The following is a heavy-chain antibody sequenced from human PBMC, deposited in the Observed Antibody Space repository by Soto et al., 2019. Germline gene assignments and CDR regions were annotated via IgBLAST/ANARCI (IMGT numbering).Heavy chain of an antibody. Sequence: SVKVSCKASGVTFSTHEFSWVRQAPGQGHKWMGGITPIFATTKYAQKFQARVTIIADESTSTVYMELRGLTSDDTATYYCARDQYRHGSGTYYVTGWDYWGPGTLVTVSS. J-gene: IGHJ4*02. V-gene: IGHV1-69*13. CDR2: ITPIFATT. CDR3: ARDQYRHGSGTYYVTGWDY. D-gene: IGHD3-10*01. CDR1: GVTFSTHE.